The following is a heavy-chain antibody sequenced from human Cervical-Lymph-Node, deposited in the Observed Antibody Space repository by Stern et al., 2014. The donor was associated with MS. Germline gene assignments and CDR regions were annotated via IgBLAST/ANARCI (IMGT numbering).Heavy chain of an antibody. J-gene: IGHJ4*02. CDR2: INPNNGDT. V-gene: IGHV1-2*02. Sequence: VQLVQSDAEVTKPGASVKVSCRPSGYIFTAYYIHWERQAPGQGLEWMGWINPNNGDTNYAQKFQGRVTMTRDTYLKTVYMEFSKLRSDDTALYFCARDRASAWYALDFWGQGTLVTVSS. D-gene: IGHD6-19*01. CDR3: ARDRASAWYALDF. CDR1: GYIFTAYY.